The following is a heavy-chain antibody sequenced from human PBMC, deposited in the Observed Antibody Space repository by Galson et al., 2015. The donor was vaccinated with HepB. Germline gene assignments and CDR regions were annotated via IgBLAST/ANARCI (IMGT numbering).Heavy chain of an antibody. V-gene: IGHV3-23*01. J-gene: IGHJ4*02. Sequence: SLRPSCAASEVSFSCSALTCVRQAPGTGLDWGSSISASASTSRSVDSVKGRFTNARDNSKNTLYLQMNTLRAEDTAVYYCSKGGDWSGYYRSDYWGQGTLVTVSS. CDR3: SKGGDWSGYYRSDY. D-gene: IGHD3-3*01. CDR2: ISASASTS. CDR1: EVSFSCSA.